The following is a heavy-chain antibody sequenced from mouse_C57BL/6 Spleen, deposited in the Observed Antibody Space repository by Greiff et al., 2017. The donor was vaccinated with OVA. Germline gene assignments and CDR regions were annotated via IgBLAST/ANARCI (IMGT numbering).Heavy chain of an antibody. CDR1: GYTFTTYP. D-gene: IGHD2-4*01. Sequence: ESGAELVKPGASVKMSCKASGYTFTTYPIEWMKQNHGKSLEWIGNFHPYNDDTKYNEKFKGKATLTVEKSSSTVYLELSRLTSDDSAVYYCARRDDYDENYAMDYWGQGTSVTVSS. CDR3: ARRDDYDENYAMDY. J-gene: IGHJ4*01. V-gene: IGHV1-47*01. CDR2: FHPYNDDT.